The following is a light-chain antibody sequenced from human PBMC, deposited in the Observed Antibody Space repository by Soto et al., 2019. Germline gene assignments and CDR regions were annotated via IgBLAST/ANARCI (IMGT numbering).Light chain of an antibody. CDR3: QQYNSDST. CDR1: QSISIW. V-gene: IGKV1-5*03. J-gene: IGKJ1*01. CDR2: KAS. Sequence: IQMTQSPSTLSASVGDRVTITCRASQSISIWLAWYQQKPGKAPKLLIYKASSLESGVPSRFSGSGSGTEFTLTINSLQPYDVATYYCQQYNSDSTFGQGTKVEIK.